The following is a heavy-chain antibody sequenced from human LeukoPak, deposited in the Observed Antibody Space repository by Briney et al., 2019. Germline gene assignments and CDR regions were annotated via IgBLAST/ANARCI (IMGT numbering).Heavy chain of an antibody. D-gene: IGHD4-17*01. Sequence: GGSLILSCAASGFTVSSNYMSWVRQAPGKGLEWVSVIYSGGSTYYADSVKGRFTISRDNSKNTLYLQMNSLRAEDTAVYYCARDHYGDYVDYWGQGTLVTVSS. V-gene: IGHV3-66*01. CDR3: ARDHYGDYVDY. CDR2: IYSGGST. J-gene: IGHJ4*02. CDR1: GFTVSSNY.